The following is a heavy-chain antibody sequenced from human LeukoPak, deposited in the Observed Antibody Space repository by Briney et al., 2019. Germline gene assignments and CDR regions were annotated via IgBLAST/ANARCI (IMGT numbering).Heavy chain of an antibody. V-gene: IGHV1-69*05. J-gene: IGHJ5*02. CDR1: GGTFSSYA. CDR2: IIPIFGTA. D-gene: IGHD2-2*01. Sequence: GASVKVSCKASGGTFSSYAISWVRQAPGQGLEWMGRIIPIFGTANYAQKFQGRVTITTDESTSTAYMELSGMRSEDTAVYYCALYLWYQPSSGSWFDPWGQGTLVTVSS. CDR3: ALYLWYQPSSGSWFDP.